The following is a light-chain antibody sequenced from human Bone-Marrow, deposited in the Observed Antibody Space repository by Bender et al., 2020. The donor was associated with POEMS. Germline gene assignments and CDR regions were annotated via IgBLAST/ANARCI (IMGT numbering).Light chain of an antibody. CDR2: DVS. V-gene: IGLV2-14*01. Sequence: QSALTQPASVSGSPGQSITISCTGTSSDVGGYNHVSWYQQHPGKAPKLIIYDVSSRPPGVSHRFSGSKSGNTASLTISGRQAGDEADYYCCSYIYNSPPSWVFGGGTKLTVL. CDR3: CSYIYNSPPSWV. J-gene: IGLJ3*02. CDR1: SSDVGGYNH.